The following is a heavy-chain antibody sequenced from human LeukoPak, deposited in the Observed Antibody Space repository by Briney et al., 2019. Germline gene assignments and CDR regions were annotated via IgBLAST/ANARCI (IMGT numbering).Heavy chain of an antibody. CDR3: ARDSSGYQ. CDR1: GFTFSTYW. J-gene: IGHJ4*02. V-gene: IGHV3-7*01. CDR2: IKEDGSEK. D-gene: IGHD3-22*01. Sequence: GGSLRLSCAASGFTFSTYWMSWVRQAPGKGLEWVANIKEDGSEKYYGDSVKGRFTISRDNAKNSLYLQMNSLRTEDTAVYYCARDSSGYQWGQGTLVTVSS.